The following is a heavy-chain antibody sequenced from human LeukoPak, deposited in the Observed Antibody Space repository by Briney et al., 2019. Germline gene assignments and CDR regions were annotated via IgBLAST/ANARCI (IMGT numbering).Heavy chain of an antibody. Sequence: SETLSLTCTVSGDSLSSGLYYWGWIRQPPGKGLTWIGSVYYSGSTLFSASFENRVAMPVDRSKNQFSLKLNSVTAADTATYYCARSFRITVSGKECFDYWGRGSLVIVSS. CDR3: ARSFRITVSGKECFDY. CDR1: GDSLSSGLYY. CDR2: VYYSGST. V-gene: IGHV4-39*01. D-gene: IGHD6-19*01. J-gene: IGHJ4*02.